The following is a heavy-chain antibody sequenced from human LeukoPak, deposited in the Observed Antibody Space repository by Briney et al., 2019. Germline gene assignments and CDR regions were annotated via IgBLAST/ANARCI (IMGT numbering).Heavy chain of an antibody. D-gene: IGHD6-19*01. V-gene: IGHV4-4*07. CDR3: ARETSLAGFASGLGFNY. CDR2: IYTSGST. CDR1: GGSISSYY. J-gene: IGHJ4*02. Sequence: SETLSLTCTVSGGSISSYYWSWIRQPAGKGLEWIGRIYTSGSTNYNPSLKSRVTMSVDTSKNQFSLKLTSVTAADTATYYCARETSLAGFASGLGFNYWGQGILVTVSS.